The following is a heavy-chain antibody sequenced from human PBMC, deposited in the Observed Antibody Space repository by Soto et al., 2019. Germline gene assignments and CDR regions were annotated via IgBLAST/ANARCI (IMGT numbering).Heavy chain of an antibody. CDR1: GGSISSYY. CDR2: IYYSGST. D-gene: IGHD3-10*01. V-gene: IGHV4-59*01. CDR3: ARDVQGGLWFGELMG. Sequence: SETLSLTCTVSGGSISSYYWSWIRQPPGKGLEWIGYIYYSGSTNYNPSLKSRVTISVDTSKNQFSLKLGSVTAADTAVYYCARDVQGGLWFGELMGWGQGTLVTVSS. J-gene: IGHJ4*02.